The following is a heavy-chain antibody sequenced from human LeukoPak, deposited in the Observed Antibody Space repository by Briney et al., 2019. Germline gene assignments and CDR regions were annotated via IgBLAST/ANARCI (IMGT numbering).Heavy chain of an antibody. J-gene: IGHJ4*02. D-gene: IGHD5-18*01. V-gene: IGHV3-7*01. CDR3: ARGYTYGYIFYFDY. CDR1: GFTFNTYW. CDR2: IKQDGNEK. Sequence: GGSLRLSCAASGFTFNTYWMSWVRQPPGKGLEGVANIKQDGNEKYYVDSVKGRFTISRDNAKNSLYLQMNSLRAEDTAVYYCARGYTYGYIFYFDYWGQGTLVTVSS.